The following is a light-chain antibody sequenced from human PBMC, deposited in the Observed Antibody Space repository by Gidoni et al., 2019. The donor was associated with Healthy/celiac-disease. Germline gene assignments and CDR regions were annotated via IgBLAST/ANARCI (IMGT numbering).Light chain of an antibody. CDR3: QQRSNWPRT. Sequence: EIVLTQSPATLSLSPGERATLSCRASQSVSSYLAWYQQKPGQAPRLLIYDASNSGSGTDFTLTISSLEPEDFAVYYCQQRSNWPRTFGGGTKVEIK. J-gene: IGKJ4*01. CDR1: QSVSSY. CDR2: DAS. V-gene: IGKV3-11*01.